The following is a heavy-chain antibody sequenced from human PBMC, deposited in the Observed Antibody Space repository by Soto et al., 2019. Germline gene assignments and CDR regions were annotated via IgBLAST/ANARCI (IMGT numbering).Heavy chain of an antibody. CDR1: GGSISSGDYY. CDR3: ARGSYYGSGSYGPWFDP. J-gene: IGHJ5*02. Sequence: PSETLSLTCTVSGGSISSGDYYWSWIRQPPGKGLEWIGYIYYSGSTYYNPSLKSRVTISVDTSKNQFSLKLSSVTAADTAVYYRARGSYYGSGSYGPWFDPWGQGTLVTVSS. CDR2: IYYSGST. V-gene: IGHV4-30-4*01. D-gene: IGHD3-10*01.